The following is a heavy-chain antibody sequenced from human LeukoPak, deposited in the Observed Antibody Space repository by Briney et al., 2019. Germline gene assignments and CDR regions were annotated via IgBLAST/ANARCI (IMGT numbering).Heavy chain of an antibody. J-gene: IGHJ4*02. CDR3: TTRRVAVATYFDY. V-gene: IGHV3-15*01. D-gene: IGHD6-19*01. CDR2: IKSKTDGGTT. Sequence: GGSLRLSCAASGFTFSNVWMSWVRQAPGKGLEWVGRIKSKTDGGTTDYAAPVKGRFTISRDDSKNTLYLQMNSLKTEDTAVYYCTTRRVAVATYFDYWGQGTLVTVSS. CDR1: GFTFSNVW.